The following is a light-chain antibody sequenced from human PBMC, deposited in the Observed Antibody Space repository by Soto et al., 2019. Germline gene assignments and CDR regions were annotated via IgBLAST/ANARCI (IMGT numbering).Light chain of an antibody. CDR1: QSVGSSY. J-gene: IGKJ1*01. CDR2: GAS. V-gene: IGKV3-20*01. CDR3: QDYGSSRT. Sequence: EIVLTQSPGTLSLSPGERATLSCRASQSVGSSYVAWYQQKPGQAPRLLIYGASSRATGIPDRFSGSGSGTDFTLTISSLEPEDFAVYYCQDYGSSRTFGQGNKVEIK.